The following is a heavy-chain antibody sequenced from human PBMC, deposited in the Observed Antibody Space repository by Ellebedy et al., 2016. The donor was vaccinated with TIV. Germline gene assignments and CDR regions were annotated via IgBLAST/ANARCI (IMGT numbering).Heavy chain of an antibody. V-gene: IGHV4-59*05. J-gene: IGHJ3*02. CDR1: GGSISSYY. Sequence: SETLSLTXTVSGGSISSYYWSWIRQPPGKGLEWIGSIYYSGSTYYNPSLKSRVTISVDTSKNQFSLKLSSVTAADTAVYYCARGHTRTMIERGRAFDIWGQGTMVTVSS. CDR3: ARGHTRTMIERGRAFDI. CDR2: IYYSGST. D-gene: IGHD3-22*01.